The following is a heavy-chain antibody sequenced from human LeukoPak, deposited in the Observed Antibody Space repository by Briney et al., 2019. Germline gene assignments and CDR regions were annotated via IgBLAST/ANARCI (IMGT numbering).Heavy chain of an antibody. CDR1: GGSISSNTYY. J-gene: IGHJ6*03. CDR3: ARAVVVVAATLTLSYYYYMDV. D-gene: IGHD2-15*01. V-gene: IGHV4-39*07. CDR2: IYYSGST. Sequence: SETLSLTCTVSGGSISSNTYYWGWIRQPPGKGLEWIGSIYYSGSTYYNPSLKSRVTISVDTSKNQFSLKLSSVTAADTAVYYCARAVVVVAATLTLSYYYYMDVRGKGTTVTVSS.